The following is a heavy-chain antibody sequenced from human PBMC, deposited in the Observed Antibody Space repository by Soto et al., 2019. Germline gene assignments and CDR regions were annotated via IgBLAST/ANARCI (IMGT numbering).Heavy chain of an antibody. J-gene: IGHJ6*03. D-gene: IGHD2-15*01. CDR3: ARVLDTLDIVVEDYYYYMDV. V-gene: IGHV4-59*01. CDR1: GGSISSYY. Sequence: PSETLSLTCTVSGGSISSYYWSWTRQPPGKGLEWIGYIYYSGSTNYNPSLKSRVTISVDTSKNQFSLKLSSVTAADTAVYYCARVLDTLDIVVEDYYYYMDVWGKGTTVTVSS. CDR2: IYYSGST.